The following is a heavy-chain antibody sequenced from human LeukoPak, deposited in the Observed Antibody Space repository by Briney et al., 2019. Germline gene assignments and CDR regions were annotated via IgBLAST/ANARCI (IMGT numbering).Heavy chain of an antibody. D-gene: IGHD3-22*01. J-gene: IGHJ4*02. CDR2: ISSSSSTI. CDR1: GFTFSSYS. CDR3: ARGAPYSSGYYRDY. V-gene: IGHV3-48*01. Sequence: GGSLRLSCAASGFTFSSYSMNWVRQAPGKGLEWVSYISSSSSTIYYADSVKGRFTISRDNSKNTLYLQMNSLRAEDTAVYYCARGAPYSSGYYRDYWGQGTLVTVSS.